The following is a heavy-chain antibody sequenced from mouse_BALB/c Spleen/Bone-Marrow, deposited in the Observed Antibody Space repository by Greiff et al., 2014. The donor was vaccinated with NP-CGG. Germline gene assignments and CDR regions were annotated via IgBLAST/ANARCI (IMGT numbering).Heavy chain of an antibody. CDR3: TRSRRAMDH. J-gene: IGHJ4*01. V-gene: IGHV1S81*02. D-gene: IGHD2-12*01. Sequence: SGAELVKPGASVKLSCKASGHTFTSYYMCWVKQRPGQGLEWIGEINPSNGGTNFNEKFKSKATLTVDKSSSTAYMSLSSLTSEDSAVYYCTRSRRAMDHWGQGTSVTVSS. CDR2: INPSNGGT. CDR1: GHTFTSYY.